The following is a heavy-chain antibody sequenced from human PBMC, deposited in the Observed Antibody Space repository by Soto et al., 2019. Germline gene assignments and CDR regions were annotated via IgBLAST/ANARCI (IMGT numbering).Heavy chain of an antibody. CDR3: ARDLVPFVGQWLVREAFDI. V-gene: IGHV1-18*01. CDR1: GYTFASYG. J-gene: IGHJ3*02. D-gene: IGHD6-19*01. Sequence: GASVKVSCKASGYTFASYGRSWVRQAPGQGLEWMGWISAYNGNTNYAQKLQGRVTMTTDTSTSTAYMELRSLRSDDTAVYYCARDLVPFVGQWLVREAFDIWGQGTMVTVSS. CDR2: ISAYNGNT.